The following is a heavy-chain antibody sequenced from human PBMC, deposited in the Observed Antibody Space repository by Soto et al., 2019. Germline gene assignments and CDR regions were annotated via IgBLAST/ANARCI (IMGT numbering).Heavy chain of an antibody. V-gene: IGHV1-69*02. CDR3: AIDLFRKGFDP. CDR1: VGTFSSYT. Sequence: XVKVSCKASVGTFSSYTISRVRQAPGQGLEWMGRIIPILGIANYAQKFQGRVTITADKSTSTAYMELSRLRSEDTAVYYCAIDLFRKGFDPWGQGTLVTVSS. CDR2: IIPILGIA. J-gene: IGHJ5*02. D-gene: IGHD2-21*01.